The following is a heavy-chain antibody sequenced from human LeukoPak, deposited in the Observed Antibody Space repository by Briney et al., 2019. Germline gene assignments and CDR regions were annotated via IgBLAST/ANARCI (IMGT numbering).Heavy chain of an antibody. Sequence: GGSLRLSCAASGFTFSSYGMHWVRRAPGKGLEWVAFIRYDGSNKYYADSVKGRFTISRDNSKNTLYLQMNSLRAEDTAVYYCARDPRSYGSLDYWGQGTLVTVSS. J-gene: IGHJ4*02. V-gene: IGHV3-30*02. CDR2: IRYDGSNK. CDR1: GFTFSSYG. D-gene: IGHD5-18*01. CDR3: ARDPRSYGSLDY.